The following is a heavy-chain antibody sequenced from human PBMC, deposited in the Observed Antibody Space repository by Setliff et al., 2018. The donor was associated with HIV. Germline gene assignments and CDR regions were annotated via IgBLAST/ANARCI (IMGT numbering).Heavy chain of an antibody. Sequence: SETLSLTCSVSGVAVGSGDYYWHWIRQHPEKALEWIGYIFHSGDTYYNPSLKSRISMSVDTSKNQYSLELTSLTAADTAVYYCATRPRIAARPFDYWGQGMLVTVSS. CDR1: GVAVGSGDYY. J-gene: IGHJ4*02. V-gene: IGHV4-31*03. CDR2: IFHSGDT. D-gene: IGHD6-6*01. CDR3: ATRPRIAARPFDY.